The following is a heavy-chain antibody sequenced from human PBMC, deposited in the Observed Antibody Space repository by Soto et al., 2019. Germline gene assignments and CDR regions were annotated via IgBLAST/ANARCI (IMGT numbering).Heavy chain of an antibody. CDR1: GGSISFYY. Sequence: TSETLSLTCTVSGGSISFYYWSWIRQPPGKGLEWIGYIYYSGSTNYNPSLKSRVTISVDTSKNQFSLKLSSVTAADTAVYYCAREGYGGDYVFDYWGQGTLVTVSS. J-gene: IGHJ4*02. CDR2: IYYSGST. D-gene: IGHD4-17*01. V-gene: IGHV4-59*01. CDR3: AREGYGGDYVFDY.